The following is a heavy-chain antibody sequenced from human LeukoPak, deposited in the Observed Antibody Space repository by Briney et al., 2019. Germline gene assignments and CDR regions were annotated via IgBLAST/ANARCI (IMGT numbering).Heavy chain of an antibody. CDR3: ARGPLIPHSGDYYGEGDY. J-gene: IGHJ4*02. CDR1: GGAFSGYY. V-gene: IGHV4-34*01. CDR2: INHSGST. D-gene: IGHD4-17*01. Sequence: PSETLSLTCAVGGGAFSGYYWSWIRQAPGKGLEWLGEINHSGSTNYHPCLTYRASISVDTSKNQFSLKLSSVTAADTAVYYCARGPLIPHSGDYYGEGDYWGQGTLVTVSS.